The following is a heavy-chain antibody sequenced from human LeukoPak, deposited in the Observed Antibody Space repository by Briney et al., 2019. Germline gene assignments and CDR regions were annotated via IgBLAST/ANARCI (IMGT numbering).Heavy chain of an antibody. CDR2: IILSFGRA. Sequence: SGTVSFKASVGTFSNYAISWVRQAPGRGLEWMGGIILSFGRASYAQKFQGRVTITTDESTSTAYMELSSLRSEDTAVYYCARLVTDSLDPWGQGTLVTVSS. D-gene: IGHD4-23*01. J-gene: IGHJ5*02. CDR3: ARLVTDSLDP. CDR1: VGTFSNYA. V-gene: IGHV1-69*05.